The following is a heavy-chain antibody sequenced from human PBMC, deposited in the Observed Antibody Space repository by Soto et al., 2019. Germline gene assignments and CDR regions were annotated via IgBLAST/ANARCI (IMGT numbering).Heavy chain of an antibody. CDR1: GFTFSSYS. CDR3: VRDGSGNLYLNWFDP. Sequence: GGSLRLSCAASGFTFSSYSMNWVRQAPGKGLEWISYISSHSSTLYYADSVKGRFTISRDNAGNSLYLQMNSLRDEDAAVYYCVRDGSGNLYLNWFDPWGQGTLVTVSS. V-gene: IGHV3-48*02. J-gene: IGHJ5*02. D-gene: IGHD6-19*01. CDR2: ISSHSSTL.